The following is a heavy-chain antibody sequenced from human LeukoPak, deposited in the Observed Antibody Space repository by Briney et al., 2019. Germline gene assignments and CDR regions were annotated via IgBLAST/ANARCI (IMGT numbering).Heavy chain of an antibody. J-gene: IGHJ4*02. D-gene: IGHD3-10*01. CDR2: ISSSSSSI. V-gene: IGHV3-48*01. Sequence: PGGSVRLSCAASGFTFSSYSMNWVRQAPGKGLEWVSYISSSSSSIYYADSVKGRFTISRDNAKNSLYLQMNSLRAEDTAVYYCAREGRWFEFDYWGQGTLVTVSS. CDR3: AREGRWFEFDY. CDR1: GFTFSSYS.